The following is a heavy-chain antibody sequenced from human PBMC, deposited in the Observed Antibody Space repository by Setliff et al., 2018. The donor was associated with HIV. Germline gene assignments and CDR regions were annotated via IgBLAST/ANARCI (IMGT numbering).Heavy chain of an antibody. CDR3: ARHYGAVKSVVTVVAKYFPH. Sequence: PSETLSLTCTVSGVSFGSSDYYRAWIRQPPGKGLEWIGSFYYSGSTYYNPSLKSRVTISVDTSKNQFSLKLTSVTAADTAVYYCARHYGAVKSVVTVVAKYFPHWGQGTLVTVSS. D-gene: IGHD2-21*02. V-gene: IGHV4-39*01. CDR1: GVSFGSSDYY. J-gene: IGHJ1*01. CDR2: FYYSGST.